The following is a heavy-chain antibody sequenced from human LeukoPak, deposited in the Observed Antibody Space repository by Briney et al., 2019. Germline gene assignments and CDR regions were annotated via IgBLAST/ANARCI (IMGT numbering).Heavy chain of an antibody. J-gene: IGHJ4*02. D-gene: IGHD3-22*01. Sequence: GASVKVSCKASGYTFTSYGISWVRQAPGQGLEWMGWISAYNGNTNYAQKLQGRVTMTTDTSTSTAYMELRSLRSDDTAVYYCAREPPVGDSSGYPYYFDYWGQGTLVTVSS. CDR3: AREPPVGDSSGYPYYFDY. V-gene: IGHV1-18*01. CDR2: ISAYNGNT. CDR1: GYTFTSYG.